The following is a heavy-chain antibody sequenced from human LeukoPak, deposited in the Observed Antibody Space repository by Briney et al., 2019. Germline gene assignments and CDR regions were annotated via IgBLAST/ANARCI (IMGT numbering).Heavy chain of an antibody. CDR2: MSANSGNT. J-gene: IGHJ4*02. CDR3: VRTPPKGDIDY. Sequence: ASVKVSCKTSGYTFINYDINWIRQAPGQGLGWLGWMSANSGNTGYAQKFQGRVTMTRTTSISTAFMELSRLTLEDTAVYYCVRTPPKGDIDYWGQGTLVTVSS. CDR1: GYTFINYD. D-gene: IGHD2-21*02. V-gene: IGHV1-8*01.